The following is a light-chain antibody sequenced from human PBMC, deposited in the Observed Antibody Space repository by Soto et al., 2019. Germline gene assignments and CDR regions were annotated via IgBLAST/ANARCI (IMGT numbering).Light chain of an antibody. Sequence: QSSLTQPRSGSGSTGQSVTIFCTGTSSDVGPYDYVSWYQQHPGKAPKLMIYQINKRPSGVPDRFSGSKSGNTASLTVSGLQAEDEADDYCSSFAGTDSFTCVCGSGTKGTVL. CDR2: QIN. CDR1: SSDVGPYDY. V-gene: IGLV2-8*01. CDR3: SSFAGTDSFTCV. J-gene: IGLJ1*01.